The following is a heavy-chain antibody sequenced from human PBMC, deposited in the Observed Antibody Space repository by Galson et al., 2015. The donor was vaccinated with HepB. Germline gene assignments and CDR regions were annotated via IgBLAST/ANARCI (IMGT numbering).Heavy chain of an antibody. Sequence: SVKVSCKASGYIFRNYGISWVRQAPGQGLEWTGWISGYNGNATYAVKVQDRVTISADTSTNTVYMELRSLRSDDTAIYYCARARYSTSSTDYWGQGTLVTVSS. J-gene: IGHJ4*02. V-gene: IGHV1-18*01. CDR1: GYIFRNYG. D-gene: IGHD6-6*01. CDR3: ARARYSTSSTDY. CDR2: ISGYNGNA.